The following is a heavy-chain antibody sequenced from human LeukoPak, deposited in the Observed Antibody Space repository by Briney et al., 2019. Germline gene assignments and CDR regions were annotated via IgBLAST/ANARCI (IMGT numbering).Heavy chain of an antibody. CDR3: ARARSGFGELLDDAFDI. J-gene: IGHJ3*02. Sequence: GGSLRLSCAASGFTFSSYDMHWVRQATGKGLEWVSAIGTAGDTYYPGSVKGRFTISRENAKNSLNLQMNSLRAGDTAVYYCARARSGFGELLDDAFDIWGQGTMVTVSS. CDR2: IGTAGDT. CDR1: GFTFSSYD. V-gene: IGHV3-13*01. D-gene: IGHD3-10*01.